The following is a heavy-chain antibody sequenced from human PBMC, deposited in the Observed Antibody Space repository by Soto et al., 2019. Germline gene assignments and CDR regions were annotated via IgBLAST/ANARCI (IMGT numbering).Heavy chain of an antibody. V-gene: IGHV2-5*02. CDR1: GFSLTTSGVG. CDR2: IYWDDDK. D-gene: IGHD3-3*01. CDR3: AHRVLRTVFGLVTTTAIYFDF. J-gene: IGHJ4*02. Sequence: QITLNESGPTQVKPRQTLTLTCNFSGFSLTTSGVGVGWIRQSPGKAPEWLALIYWDDDKRYSPSLKSRLTITKDTSKNHVVLTMADLDPADTATYYCAHRVLRTVFGLVTTTAIYFDFWGQGTPVAVSS.